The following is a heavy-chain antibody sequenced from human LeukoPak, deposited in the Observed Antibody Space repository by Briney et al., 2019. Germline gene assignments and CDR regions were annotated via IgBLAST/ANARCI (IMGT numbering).Heavy chain of an antibody. V-gene: IGHV3-7*03. CDR2: IKKDGSET. Sequence: GGSLRLSCAASGFTFSTSWISRVRQVPGKGLEWVANIKKDGSETYYVDSVKGRFTIPRDNAKNSLYLQMNSLRAEDTAMYYCARGRHSGTTYYFDYWGQGTLVTVSS. CDR3: ARGRHSGTTYYFDY. J-gene: IGHJ4*02. D-gene: IGHD6-13*01. CDR1: GFTFSTSW.